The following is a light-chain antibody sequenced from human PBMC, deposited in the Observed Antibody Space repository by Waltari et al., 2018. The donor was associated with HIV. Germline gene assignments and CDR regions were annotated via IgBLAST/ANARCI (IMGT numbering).Light chain of an antibody. V-gene: IGLV1-44*01. CDR2: SNN. CDR3: AAWDGSLNGHVV. Sequence: QSVLTQPPSASGTPGQRVTISCSGSSSNIGSNTVNWYQQLPGTAPKLLIYSNNQRPSGVPGRFSGSKSGTSASLAISGLQSEDEADYYCAAWDGSLNGHVVFGGGTKLTVL. J-gene: IGLJ2*01. CDR1: SSNIGSNT.